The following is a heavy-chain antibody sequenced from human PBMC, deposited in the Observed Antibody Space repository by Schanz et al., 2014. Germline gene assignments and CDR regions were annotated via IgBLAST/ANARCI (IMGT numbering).Heavy chain of an antibody. J-gene: IGHJ3*01. V-gene: IGHV3-7*01. CDR1: RLNFNNAW. CDR2: IKEDGSKK. CDR3: ARDSRYCTGVDCKGDAFDL. Sequence: EVQLEESGGGLVKPGGSLKLSCAASRLNFNNAWMHWVRQAPGKGLEWVANIKEDGSKKYYVDPVRGRFTISRDNAKNSLYLQLNSLTAEDTAVYHCARDSRYCTGVDCKGDAFDLWGQGTLVTVSS. D-gene: IGHD2-8*02.